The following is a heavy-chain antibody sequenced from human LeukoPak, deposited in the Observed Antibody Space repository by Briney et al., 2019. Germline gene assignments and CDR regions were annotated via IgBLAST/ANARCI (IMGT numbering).Heavy chain of an antibody. CDR3: VRGAVADVELDY. J-gene: IGHJ4*02. CDR2: INHSGST. D-gene: IGHD6-19*01. Sequence: SETLSLTCAVYGGSFSGYYWSWIRQPPGKGLEWIGEINHSGSTNYNPSLKSRVTISVDTSKNQFSLKLSSVTAADTAVYYCVRGAVADVELDYWGQGTLVTVSS. CDR1: GGSFSGYY. V-gene: IGHV4-34*01.